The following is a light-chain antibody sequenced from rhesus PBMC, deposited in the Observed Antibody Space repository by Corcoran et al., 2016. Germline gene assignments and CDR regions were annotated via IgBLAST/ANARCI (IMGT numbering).Light chain of an antibody. J-gene: IGKJ1*01. CDR3: LQHNTYPPT. CDR2: DAS. V-gene: IGKV1-28*02. CDR1: QGISSY. Sequence: DIQMTQSPSSLSVSVGDTVTITCRASQGISSYLNWFQQKQGKAPKLLIYDASNLESGVPSRFSGSGSGTDFTLTISSLQPEDFATYYCLQHNTYPPTFGQGTKVEIK.